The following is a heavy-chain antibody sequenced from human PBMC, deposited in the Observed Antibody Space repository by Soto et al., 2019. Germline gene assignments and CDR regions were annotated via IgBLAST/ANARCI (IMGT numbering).Heavy chain of an antibody. V-gene: IGHV3-30*18. CDR1: GFTFSSFG. Sequence: QVQLVESGGGVVQPGRSLRLSCAASGFTFSSFGMHWVRQAPGKGLECVAFISFDGSNQYYVDSERGRFIISRDNSKNTLSLQMNNLKAEDTAVYYCAKDTSKYSNNWPAYYGLDVWGQGTTVTVSS. J-gene: IGHJ6*02. D-gene: IGHD6-13*01. CDR2: ISFDGSNQ. CDR3: AKDTSKYSNNWPAYYGLDV.